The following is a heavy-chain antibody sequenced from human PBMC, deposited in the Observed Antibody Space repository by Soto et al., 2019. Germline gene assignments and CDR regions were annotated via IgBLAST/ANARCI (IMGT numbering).Heavy chain of an antibody. J-gene: IGHJ6*02. V-gene: IGHV5-51*01. CDR2: IYPGDSDT. D-gene: IGHD6-19*01. Sequence: PGESLKISGRASGYSFTNYWIGWVRQMPGKGLEWMGIIYPGDSDTRYSPSIQGQVTISADRSINTAYLQWSSLKASDTAMYYFAGLLAVAGNDYYYGLDVWGQGTTVTVP. CDR3: AGLLAVAGNDYYYGLDV. CDR1: GYSFTNYW.